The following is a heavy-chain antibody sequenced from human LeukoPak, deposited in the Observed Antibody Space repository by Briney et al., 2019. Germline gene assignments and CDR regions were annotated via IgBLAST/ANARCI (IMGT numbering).Heavy chain of an antibody. CDR1: GFTFSSYS. D-gene: IGHD6-13*01. CDR3: ARAEAAAGIWRYYYYYYMDV. J-gene: IGHJ6*03. V-gene: IGHV3-48*04. CDR2: ISSSGSTI. Sequence: HPGGSLRLSCAASGFTFSSYSMNWVRQAPGKGLEWVSYISSSGSTIYYADSVKGRFTISRDNAKNSLYLQMNSLRAEDTAVYYCARAEAAAGIWRYYYYYYMDVWGKGTTVTISS.